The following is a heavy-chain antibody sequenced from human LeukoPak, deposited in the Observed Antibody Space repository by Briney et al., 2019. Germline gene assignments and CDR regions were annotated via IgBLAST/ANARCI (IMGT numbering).Heavy chain of an antibody. CDR3: ASRDVSESHLLYFDY. Sequence: GASVKVSCKASGYTFSRYHIQWVRQAPGQGLEWMGIISPTGDRTTYAQRFQGRVTMTRDMSTTTVYMELSSLTSEDTAVYYCASRDVSESHLLYFDYWGQGTLVTVSS. V-gene: IGHV1-46*01. J-gene: IGHJ4*02. CDR1: GYTFSRYH. D-gene: IGHD3-16*02. CDR2: ISPTGDRT.